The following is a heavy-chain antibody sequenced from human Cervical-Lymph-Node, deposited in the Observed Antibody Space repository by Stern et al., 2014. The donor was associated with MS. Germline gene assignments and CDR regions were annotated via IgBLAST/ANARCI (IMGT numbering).Heavy chain of an antibody. CDR2: INSDGSTT. V-gene: IGHV3-74*02. CDR1: GFTFSSYW. J-gene: IGHJ6*02. D-gene: IGHD3-3*01. Sequence: EVQLVESGGGLFQPGGSLRLSCAASGFTFSSYWMHWVRHAPGKGLVWVSRINSDGSTTSYADSVKGRFTISRDNAKNTLYLQMNSLRAEDTAVYYCARVDYVFWSGYYSPDYYYYGMDVWGQGTTVTVSS. CDR3: ARVDYVFWSGYYSPDYYYYGMDV.